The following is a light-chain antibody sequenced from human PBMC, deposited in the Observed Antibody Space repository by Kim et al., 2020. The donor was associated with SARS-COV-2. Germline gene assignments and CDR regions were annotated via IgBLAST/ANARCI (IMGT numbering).Light chain of an antibody. Sequence: GQRVTISCFGSSSNIGGNSVNWYQQITGTAPPLLFSNDNQWPSRVPDRFSGSESGTSASLAISGLQSEDEADYYCAAWDDSLSGWVFGGGTQLTVL. CDR2: NDN. V-gene: IGLV1-44*01. J-gene: IGLJ3*02. CDR1: SSNIGGNS. CDR3: AAWDDSLSGWV.